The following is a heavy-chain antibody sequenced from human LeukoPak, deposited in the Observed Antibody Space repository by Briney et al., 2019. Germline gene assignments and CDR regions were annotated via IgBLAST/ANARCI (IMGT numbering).Heavy chain of an antibody. Sequence: SETLSLTCAVYGVSFSGYYWSWIRQPPGKGLEWIGEINHSGSTNYNPSLKSRVTISVDTSKNQFSLKLSSVTAADTAVYYCARGLLYYDYVWGSYRKYYFDYWGQGTLVTVSS. V-gene: IGHV4-34*01. CDR1: GVSFSGYY. CDR2: INHSGST. J-gene: IGHJ4*02. CDR3: ARGLLYYDYVWGSYRKYYFDY. D-gene: IGHD3-16*02.